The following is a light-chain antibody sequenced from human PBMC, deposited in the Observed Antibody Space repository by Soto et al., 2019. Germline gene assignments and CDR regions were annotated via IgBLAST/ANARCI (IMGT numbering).Light chain of an antibody. CDR3: QQYNSYSGT. V-gene: IGKV1-5*01. CDR1: QSISSW. J-gene: IGKJ1*01. CDR2: DAS. Sequence: DIQMTQSPSTLPASVGDRVTITCRASQSISSWLAWYQQKPGKVPKLLIYDASSLESGVPSRFSGSGSGTEFTLTISSLQPDDFVTYYCQQYNSYSGTFGQGTKVDIK.